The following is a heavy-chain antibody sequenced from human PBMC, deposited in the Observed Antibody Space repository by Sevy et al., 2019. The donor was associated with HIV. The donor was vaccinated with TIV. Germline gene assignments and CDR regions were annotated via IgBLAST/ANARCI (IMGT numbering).Heavy chain of an antibody. D-gene: IGHD1-26*01. CDR1: GGTFDNYG. V-gene: IGHV1-69*13. Sequence: ASVKVSCKASGGTFDNYGISWVRQAPGQGLEWMGEIIPFFGTADYAQKFQGRVTITADEVTSTACMELSSLRFDDTAVYYWARTTPDSYNYSYYYGLDVWGQGTTVTVSS. J-gene: IGHJ6*02. CDR3: ARTTPDSYNYSYYYGLDV. CDR2: IIPFFGTA.